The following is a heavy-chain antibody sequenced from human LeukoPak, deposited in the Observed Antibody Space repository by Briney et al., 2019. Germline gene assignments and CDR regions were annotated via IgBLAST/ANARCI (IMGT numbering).Heavy chain of an antibody. CDR1: GGSFSGYY. D-gene: IGHD6-13*01. CDR2: INHSGSN. V-gene: IGHV4-34*01. CDR3: ARGVARGLAGWRSSSWYNY. J-gene: IGHJ4*02. Sequence: SETLSLTCALYGGSFSGYYWSWIRHPPGEGLEWLGEINHSGSNNYNPFFRSRVPIPVDTSKNQVSPKLSSVTAADTAVYYCARGVARGLAGWRSSSWYNYWGQGTLVTVSS.